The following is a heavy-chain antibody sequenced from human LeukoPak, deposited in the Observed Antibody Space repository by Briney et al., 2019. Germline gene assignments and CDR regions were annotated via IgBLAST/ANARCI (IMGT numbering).Heavy chain of an antibody. J-gene: IGHJ6*03. CDR2: INSDGSST. CDR3: ARGAGSGYYYYMDV. Sequence: GGSLRLSCAASGFTFSSYWMHWVRQAPGKGLVWVSRINSDGSSTSYADSVKGRFTISRDNAKNTLYLQMNSLRAEDTAVYYCARGAGSGYYYYMDVWGKGTTVTVSS. D-gene: IGHD3-10*01. V-gene: IGHV3-74*01. CDR1: GFTFSSYW.